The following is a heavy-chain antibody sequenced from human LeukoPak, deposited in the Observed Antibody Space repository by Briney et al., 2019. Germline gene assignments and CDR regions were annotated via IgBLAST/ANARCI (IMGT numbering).Heavy chain of an antibody. J-gene: IGHJ4*02. CDR1: GGSINSHY. CDR2: IYYTGKN. D-gene: IGHD1-1*01. Sequence: SETLSLTCAVSGGSINSHYWGWIRQPPGKGLQWIGDIYYTGKNNYNPSLKSRVTISLDTSKDHLSLNLTSVLAADTAIYYCVRRDTRWNSFDYWGQGILVTVSS. V-gene: IGHV4-59*08. CDR3: VRRDTRWNSFDY.